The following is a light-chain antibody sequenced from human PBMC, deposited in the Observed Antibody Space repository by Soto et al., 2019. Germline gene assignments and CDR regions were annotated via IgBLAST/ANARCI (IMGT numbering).Light chain of an antibody. CDR3: SSYTSSSTVV. CDR2: DVS. Sequence: QSVLTQPASVSGSPGQSITISCTGTSSDVGGYNYVSWYQQHPGKAPKLMIYDVSNRPSGVSNRFSGSKSGNTASLTISGLQADDEADYYCSSYTSSSTVVFGGGTKRTVL. CDR1: SSDVGGYNY. V-gene: IGLV2-14*01. J-gene: IGLJ2*01.